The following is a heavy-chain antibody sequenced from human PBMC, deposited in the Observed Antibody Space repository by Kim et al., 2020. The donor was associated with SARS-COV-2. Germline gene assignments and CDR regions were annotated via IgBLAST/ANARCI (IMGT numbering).Heavy chain of an antibody. CDR2: IIPIFGTA. V-gene: IGHV1-69*13. CDR1: GGTFSSYA. D-gene: IGHD3-9*01. J-gene: IGHJ5*02. Sequence: SVKVSCKASGGTFSSYAISWVRQAPGQGLEWMGGIIPIFGTANYAQKSQGGVTITADETTSTAYMELSSLRSEDTAVYYCAGRGDFDWLHWFDPWGQGTLVTVSS. CDR3: AGRGDFDWLHWFDP.